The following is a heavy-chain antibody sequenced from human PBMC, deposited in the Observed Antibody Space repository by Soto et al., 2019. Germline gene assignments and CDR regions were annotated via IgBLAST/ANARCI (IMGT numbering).Heavy chain of an antibody. Sequence: SETLSLTCAVSSGSISSSNWWSWDRQPPGKGLEWIGEIYHSGSTNYNPSLKSRVTISVDKSKNQFSLKLSSVTAADTAVYYCARSGYGDWFDYWGQGTLVTVSS. J-gene: IGHJ4*02. D-gene: IGHD4-17*01. V-gene: IGHV4-4*02. CDR1: SGSISSSNW. CDR3: ARSGYGDWFDY. CDR2: IYHSGST.